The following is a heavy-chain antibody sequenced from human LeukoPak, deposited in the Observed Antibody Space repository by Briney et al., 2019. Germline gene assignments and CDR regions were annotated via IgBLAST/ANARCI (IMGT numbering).Heavy chain of an antibody. D-gene: IGHD6-6*01. Sequence: GGSLRLSCAASGFTFSSAGMHWVRQAPGKGLEWVSIISFDGSKRYYADSVKGRFTISRDNSKNTLYLQMNSLRPEDTAVYYCAKDYIVSSSPIYYFDYWGQGTLVTVSS. CDR2: ISFDGSKR. CDR3: AKDYIVSSSPIYYFDY. J-gene: IGHJ4*02. CDR1: GFTFSSAG. V-gene: IGHV3-30*18.